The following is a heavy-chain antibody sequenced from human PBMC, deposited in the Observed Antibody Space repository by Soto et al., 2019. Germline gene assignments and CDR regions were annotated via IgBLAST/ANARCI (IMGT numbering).Heavy chain of an antibody. CDR3: AREPMVRAAHGFDI. CDR2: INPNSVGT. CDR1: GYTFTGHY. D-gene: IGHD3-10*01. Sequence: QVQLVQSGAEVKKPGASVKVSCKASGYTFTGHYMHWVPQAPGQGLECMGWINPNSVGTNYAQKFKGRVTMTRDTSISTAYMELSRLRSDDTAVYYCAREPMVRAAHGFDIWGQGTMVTVSS. V-gene: IGHV1-2*02. J-gene: IGHJ3*02.